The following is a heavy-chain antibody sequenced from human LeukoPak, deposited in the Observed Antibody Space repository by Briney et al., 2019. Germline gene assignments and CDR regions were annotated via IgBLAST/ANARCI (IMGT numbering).Heavy chain of an antibody. J-gene: IGHJ3*02. CDR1: GFTFSGSA. Sequence: GGSLRLSCAASGFTFSGSAMHWVRQASGKGLEWVGRIRSKANSYATAYAASAKGRFTISRDDSKNTAYLQMNSLKTEDTAVYYCTRLTVDAFDIWGQGTMVTVSS. CDR2: IRSKANSYAT. V-gene: IGHV3-73*01. CDR3: TRLTVDAFDI. D-gene: IGHD4-17*01.